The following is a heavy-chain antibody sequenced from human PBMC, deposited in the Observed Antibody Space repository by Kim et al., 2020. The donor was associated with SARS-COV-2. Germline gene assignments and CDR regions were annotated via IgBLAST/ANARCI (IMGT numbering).Heavy chain of an antibody. CDR1: GGTFSSYA. Sequence: SVKVSCKASGGTFSSYAISWVRQAPGQGLEWMGGIIPIFGTANYAQKFQGRVTITADESTSTAYMELSSLRSEDTAVYYCARVASVMSEIDYWGQGTLVTVSS. CDR2: IIPIFGTA. CDR3: ARVASVMSEIDY. V-gene: IGHV1-69*13. D-gene: IGHD3-16*01. J-gene: IGHJ4*02.